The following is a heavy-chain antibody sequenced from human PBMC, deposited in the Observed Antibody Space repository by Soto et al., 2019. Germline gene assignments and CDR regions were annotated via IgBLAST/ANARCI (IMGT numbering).Heavy chain of an antibody. CDR2: IDPKSGYT. CDR3: ARDYDKSGYDYFDP. Sequence: ASVKVSCKASEYSFTGHYLHWVRLAPGQGLEWMGWIDPKSGYTKYAPKFRDRVTMTSVTSTSTAYVDLDSLTYDDTAVYFCARDYDKSGYDYFDPWGQGTQVTVSS. V-gene: IGHV1-2*02. J-gene: IGHJ5*02. CDR1: EYSFTGHY. D-gene: IGHD3-22*01.